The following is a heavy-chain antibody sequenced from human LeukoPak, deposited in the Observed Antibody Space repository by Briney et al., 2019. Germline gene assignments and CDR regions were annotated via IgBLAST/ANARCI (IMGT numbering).Heavy chain of an antibody. CDR1: GGTFSSYA. CDR3: ANGPQYNILTGFYKVRPHLDY. J-gene: IGHJ4*02. V-gene: IGHV1-69*06. D-gene: IGHD3-9*01. Sequence: SVKVSCKASGGTFSSYAISWVRQAPGQGLEWMGGIIPIFGTANYAQKFQGRVTITADKSTSTAYMELSSLRSEDTAVYYCANGPQYNILTGFYKVRPHLDYWGQGPLVPVPS. CDR2: IIPIFGTA.